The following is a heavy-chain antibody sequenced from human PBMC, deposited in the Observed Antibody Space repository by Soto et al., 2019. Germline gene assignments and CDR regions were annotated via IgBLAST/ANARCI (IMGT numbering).Heavy chain of an antibody. CDR2: ISSNGGST. Sequence: PGGSLRLSCAASGFTFSSYAMHWVRQAPGKGLEYVSAISSNGGSTYYANSVKGRFTISRDNSENTLYLQMGSLRAEDMAVYYCATHFGTTVKAENFQHWGQGTLVTVSS. CDR3: ATHFGTTVKAENFQH. D-gene: IGHD4-17*01. V-gene: IGHV3-64*01. CDR1: GFTFSSYA. J-gene: IGHJ1*01.